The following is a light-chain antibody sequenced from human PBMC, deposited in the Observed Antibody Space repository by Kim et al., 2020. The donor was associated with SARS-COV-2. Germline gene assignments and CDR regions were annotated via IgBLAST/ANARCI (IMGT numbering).Light chain of an antibody. Sequence: SPGQPASITCSGDKLGDKYACWYQQKPGQSPVLVIYQDSKRPSGIPERFSGSNSGNTATLTISGTQAMDEADYYCQAWDSSTVVFGGGTQLTVL. J-gene: IGLJ2*01. V-gene: IGLV3-1*01. CDR1: KLGDKY. CDR3: QAWDSSTVV. CDR2: QDS.